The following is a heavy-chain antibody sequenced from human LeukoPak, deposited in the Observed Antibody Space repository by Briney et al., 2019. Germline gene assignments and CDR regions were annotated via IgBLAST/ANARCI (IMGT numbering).Heavy chain of an antibody. Sequence: GGSLRLSCAASGFTVSSNYMSWVRQAPGKGLEWVSVIYSGGGTFYADSVKGRFTISRDNSKNSLYLQMNSLRAEDTAVYYCATPLDYYDRSDSHQGGDWGQGTLVTVSS. V-gene: IGHV3-53*01. CDR1: GFTVSSNY. J-gene: IGHJ4*02. CDR3: ATPLDYYDRSDSHQGGD. CDR2: IYSGGGT. D-gene: IGHD3-22*01.